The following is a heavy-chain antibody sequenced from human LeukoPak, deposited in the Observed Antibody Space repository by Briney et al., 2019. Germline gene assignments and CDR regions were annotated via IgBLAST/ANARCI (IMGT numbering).Heavy chain of an antibody. Sequence: GGSLRLSCAASGFTFSSYSMNWVRQAPGEGLEWVSSISSSSYIYYADSVKGRFTISRDNAKNSLYLQMNSLRAEDTAVYYCAGHLAARIDYWGQGTLVTVSS. D-gene: IGHD6-13*01. CDR3: AGHLAARIDY. J-gene: IGHJ4*02. CDR2: ISSSSYI. V-gene: IGHV3-21*01. CDR1: GFTFSSYS.